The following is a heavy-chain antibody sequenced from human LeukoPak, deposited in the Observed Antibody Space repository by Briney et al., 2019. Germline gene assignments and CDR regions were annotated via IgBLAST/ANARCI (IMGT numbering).Heavy chain of an antibody. V-gene: IGHV3-7*01. CDR3: ARVLGSTSYHMDV. J-gene: IGHJ6*03. D-gene: IGHD2-2*01. CDR2: INQGGSRK. Sequence: GGSLRLSCAASGFTFSSYWMSWVRQAPGKGLEWVANINQGGSRKYYVDSVKGRFTISRDNAKNSLYLQMNSLRAEDTAAYYCARVLGSTSYHMDVWGKGTMVSVSS. CDR1: GFTFSSYW.